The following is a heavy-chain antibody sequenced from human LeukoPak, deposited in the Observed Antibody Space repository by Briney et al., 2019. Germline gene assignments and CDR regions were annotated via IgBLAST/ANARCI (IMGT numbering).Heavy chain of an antibody. CDR2: FHLRGGT. CDR1: GGSINNYY. CDR3: ARGDVGLCTGGNCSGYTGYYYYSLDV. J-gene: IGHJ6*02. V-gene: IGHV4-4*07. D-gene: IGHD2-15*01. Sequence: SETLSLTCTVSGGSINNYYWSWVRQPAGKGLEWVGRFHLRGGTTYNPSLKSRVTISVDTSKNQLSLNLNSVTAADTAVYYCARGDVGLCTGGNCSGYTGYYYYSLDVWGQGTTVTVSS.